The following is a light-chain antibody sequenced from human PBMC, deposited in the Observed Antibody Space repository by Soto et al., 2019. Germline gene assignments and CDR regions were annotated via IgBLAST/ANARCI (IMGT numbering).Light chain of an antibody. J-gene: IGKJ4*01. CDR3: QHDGGSPLLT. V-gene: IGKV3-20*01. CDR1: QSVSSSQ. CDR2: AAS. Sequence: EIVLTQSPGTLSLSPGERATLSCRASQSVSSSQLAWYLQKPGQAPRLLIYAASTRATGIPDRFSGSGSGTDFTLTISRLEPADFAVYYCQHDGGSPLLTFGGGTKVEIK.